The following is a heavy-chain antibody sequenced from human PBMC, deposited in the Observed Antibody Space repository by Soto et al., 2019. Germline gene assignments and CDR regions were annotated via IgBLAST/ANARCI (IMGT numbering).Heavy chain of an antibody. CDR2: ISSSSSTI. CDR3: ARDGYYEPDAFDI. J-gene: IGHJ3*02. D-gene: IGHD3-22*01. V-gene: IGHV3-48*02. CDR1: GFTFSSYS. Sequence: GESLKISCAASGFTFSSYSMNWVRQAPGKWLEWVSYISSSSSTIYYADSVKGRFTISRDNAKNSLYLQMNSLRDEDTAVYYCARDGYYEPDAFDIWGQGTMVTVSS.